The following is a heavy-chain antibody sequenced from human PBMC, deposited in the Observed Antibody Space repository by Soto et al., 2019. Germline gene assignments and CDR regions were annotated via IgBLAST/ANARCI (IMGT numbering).Heavy chain of an antibody. CDR2: INHSGST. CDR1: GGSFSGYF. CDR3: ARGPDCSSTSCAIDY. Sequence: QVQLQQWGAGLLKPSETLSLTCAVYGGSFSGYFWTWIRQPPGKVLEWIGEINHSGSTNYNPSLKSRVTISVDTSKNQFSLKLSSVTAADTAVYYCARGPDCSSTSCAIDYWGQGTLVTVSS. D-gene: IGHD2-2*01. V-gene: IGHV4-34*01. J-gene: IGHJ4*02.